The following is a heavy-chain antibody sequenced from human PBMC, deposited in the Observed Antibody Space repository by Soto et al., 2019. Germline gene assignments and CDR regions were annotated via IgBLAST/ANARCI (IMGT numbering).Heavy chain of an antibody. J-gene: IGHJ6*03. D-gene: IGHD3-10*01. CDR1: GDSISGYY. Sequence: QVQLQESGPGLVKPSETLSLTCSVSGDSISGYYWNWIRPPPGKGLEWIGYISYSGTTHYNPSLRSQVTISLYTSMCQFSLKVRPVPAGDTAGYYCPRGSEPGSYYYYYIGLWGKGNTGTDAS. CDR3: PRGSEPGSYYYYYIGL. V-gene: IGHV4-59*01. CDR2: ISYSGTT.